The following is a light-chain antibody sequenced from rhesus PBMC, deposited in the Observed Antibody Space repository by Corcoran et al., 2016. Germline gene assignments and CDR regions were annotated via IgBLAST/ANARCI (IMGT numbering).Light chain of an antibody. CDR2: YTN. Sequence: DIQMTQSPSSLSASVGDRVTITCRASQGISSYFNWYQTKPGKAPKLLIYYTNILEIGVPSRFSGSGYGTEFTLTISSLRPEDFATYNCQQYNGLPLTFGAGTKVGIK. V-gene: IGKV1-32*01. J-gene: IGKJ4*01. CDR1: QGISSY. CDR3: QQYNGLPLT.